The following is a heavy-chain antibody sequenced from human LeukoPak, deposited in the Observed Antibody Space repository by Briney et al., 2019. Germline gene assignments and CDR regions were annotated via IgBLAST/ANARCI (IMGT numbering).Heavy chain of an antibody. CDR1: GFTLSSYA. CDR3: ARVFHDYGDY. Sequence: GGSLRLSCAASGFTLSSYAMHWVRQAPGKGLEWVAVISYDGSNKYYADSVKGRFTISRDNSMNTLYLQMNSLRAEDTAVYYCARVFHDYGDYWGQGTLVTVSS. J-gene: IGHJ4*02. V-gene: IGHV3-30-3*01. CDR2: ISYDGSNK. D-gene: IGHD4-17*01.